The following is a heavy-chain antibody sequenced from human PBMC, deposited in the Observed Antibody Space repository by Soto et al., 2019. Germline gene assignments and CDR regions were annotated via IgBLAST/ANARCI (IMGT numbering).Heavy chain of an antibody. J-gene: IGHJ4*02. V-gene: IGHV3-48*02. D-gene: IGHD6-13*01. CDR3: ARDFSSSWPLDY. CDR1: GFTFSSYN. Sequence: GGSLRLSCAASGFTFSSYNMNWVRQAPGKGLEWVSYISSGSSVIYYADSVKGRFTISRDNAKNSLYLQMNSLRDEETAVYYCARDFSSSWPLDYWGQGTLVTVSS. CDR2: ISSGSSVI.